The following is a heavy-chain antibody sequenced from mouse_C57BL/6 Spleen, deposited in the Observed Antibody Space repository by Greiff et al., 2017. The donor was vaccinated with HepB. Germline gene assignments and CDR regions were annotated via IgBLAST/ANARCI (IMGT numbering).Heavy chain of an antibody. CDR3: ARGYDYDEGTWFAY. CDR2: INPGSGGT. V-gene: IGHV1-54*01. Sequence: VQLQQSGAELVRPGTSVKVSCKASGYAFTNYLIEWVKQRPGQGLEWIGVINPGSGGTNYNEKFKGKATLTADKSSSTAYMQLSSLTSEDSAVYVCARGYDYDEGTWFAYWGQGTLVTVSA. D-gene: IGHD2-4*01. CDR1: GYAFTNYL. J-gene: IGHJ3*01.